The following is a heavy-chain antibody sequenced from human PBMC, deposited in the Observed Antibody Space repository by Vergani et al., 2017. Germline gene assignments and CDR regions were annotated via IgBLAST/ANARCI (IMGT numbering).Heavy chain of an antibody. CDR2: IQFDGSNQ. Sequence: QVQLVESGGGVVQRGGYLRLSCATSGFTLSNYDMQWIRQGPGKGLEFVAIIQFDGSNQYYADSVKGRFTLSRDFSKNTLYLQMNSLRTDDTATYYCAKHFRGWSIDYWGQGTQVIVSS. CDR3: AKHFRGWSIDY. J-gene: IGHJ4*02. CDR1: GFTLSNYD. V-gene: IGHV3-30*02. D-gene: IGHD3-3*01.